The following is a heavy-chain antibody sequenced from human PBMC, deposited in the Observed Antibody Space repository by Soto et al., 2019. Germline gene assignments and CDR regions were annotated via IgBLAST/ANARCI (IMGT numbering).Heavy chain of an antibody. D-gene: IGHD2-2*01. CDR1: GGTFSSYT. Sequence: QVQLVQSGAEVKKPGSSVKVSCKASGGTFSSYTISWVRQAPGQGLEWMGRIIPILGIANYAQKFQGRVTITADKSTSTADMELSSLRSEDTAVYYCARSSCSSTSCYAEKYYYYYMDVWGKGTTVTVSS. CDR3: ARSSCSSTSCYAEKYYYYYMDV. V-gene: IGHV1-69*02. J-gene: IGHJ6*03. CDR2: IIPILGIA.